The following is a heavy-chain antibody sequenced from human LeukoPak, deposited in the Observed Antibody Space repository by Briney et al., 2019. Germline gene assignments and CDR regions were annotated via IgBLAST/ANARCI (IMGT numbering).Heavy chain of an antibody. CDR1: GGSISSSGSC. CDR3: ARCTYDYDSGTYYFYNWFDP. J-gene: IGHJ5*02. D-gene: IGHD3-10*01. V-gene: IGHV4-39*01. CDR2: LYYGGST. Sequence: SETLSLTCSVSGGSISSSGSCWAWIRQPPGKGLQWIASLYYGGSTYYNPSLKSRVTISVDTSKNQFSLKLSSVTAADTAVFYCARCTYDYDSGTYYFYNWFDPWGQGTLVTVSS.